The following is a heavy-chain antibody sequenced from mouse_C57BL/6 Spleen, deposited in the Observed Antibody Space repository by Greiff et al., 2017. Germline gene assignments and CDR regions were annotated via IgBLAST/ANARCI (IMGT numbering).Heavy chain of an antibody. D-gene: IGHD2-5*01. CDR2: IHPNSGST. J-gene: IGHJ4*01. CDR3: ARGDYYSSHSSLYYAMDY. V-gene: IGHV1-64*01. Sequence: VQLQQPGAELVKPGASVKLSCKASGYTFTSYWMHWVKQRPGQGLEWIGMIHPNSGSTNYNEKFKSKATLTVDKSSSTAYMQLSSLTSENSAVXYCARGDYYSSHSSLYYAMDYWGQGTSVTVSS. CDR1: GYTFTSYW.